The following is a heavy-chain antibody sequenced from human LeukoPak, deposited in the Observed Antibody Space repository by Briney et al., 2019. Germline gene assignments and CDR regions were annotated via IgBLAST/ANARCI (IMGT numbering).Heavy chain of an antibody. CDR2: VSGGGHNT. Sequence: GSLRLSFVASGFTFSSYAMSWVRQAPGKGLEWVSVVSGGGHNTYYADSVKGRFTMSRDNSKRTVYLQMNSLRAEDTAVYYCAKDRSSWYYPFDSWGQGTLVTVSS. CDR1: GFTFSSYA. D-gene: IGHD3-3*01. V-gene: IGHV3-23*01. J-gene: IGHJ4*02. CDR3: AKDRSSWYYPFDS.